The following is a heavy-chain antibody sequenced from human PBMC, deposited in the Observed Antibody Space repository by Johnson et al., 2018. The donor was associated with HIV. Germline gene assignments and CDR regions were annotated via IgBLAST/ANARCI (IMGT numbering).Heavy chain of an antibody. J-gene: IGHJ3*02. CDR2: ISGSGGST. CDR1: GFTFSSYA. CDR3: ASLVGGLNHMGEPFDI. V-gene: IGHV3-23*04. Sequence: EVQLVESGGGVVQPGKSLRLSCAASGFTFSSYAMSWVRQAPGKGLEWVSAISGSGGSTYYADSVKGRFTISRDNSKNTLYLQMNSLRAEDTAVYYCASLVGGLNHMGEPFDIWGQGTMVTVSS. D-gene: IGHD1-26*01.